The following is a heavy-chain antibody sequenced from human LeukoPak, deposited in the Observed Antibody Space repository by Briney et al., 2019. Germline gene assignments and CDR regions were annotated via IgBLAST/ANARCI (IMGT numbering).Heavy chain of an antibody. J-gene: IGHJ4*02. V-gene: IGHV3-33*01. CDR1: GFTFRSYG. CDR2: IWYDGSNK. CDR3: AAKGNGYTGIYVFAH. D-gene: IGHD5-12*01. Sequence: GGSLRLSCAASGFTFRSYGMHWVRQAPGKGLEWVSIIWYDGSNKYYADSVRGRFTISRDNSKNTLYLQMNSLRVEDTAVYYCAAKGNGYTGIYVFAHWGRGTLVTVSS.